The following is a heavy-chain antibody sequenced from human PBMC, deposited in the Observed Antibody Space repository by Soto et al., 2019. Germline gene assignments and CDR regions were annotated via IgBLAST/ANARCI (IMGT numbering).Heavy chain of an antibody. J-gene: IGHJ3*02. CDR3: ARDTHHYGDSDDAFDI. V-gene: IGHV3-7*01. CDR1: GFTFSSYW. CDR2: IKQDGSEK. Sequence: GGSLRLSCAASGFTFSSYWMSWVRQAPGKGLEWVANIKQDGSEKYYVDSVKGRFTISRDNAKNSLYLQMNSLRAEDTAVYYCARDTHHYGDSDDAFDIWGQGTMVTVSS. D-gene: IGHD4-17*01.